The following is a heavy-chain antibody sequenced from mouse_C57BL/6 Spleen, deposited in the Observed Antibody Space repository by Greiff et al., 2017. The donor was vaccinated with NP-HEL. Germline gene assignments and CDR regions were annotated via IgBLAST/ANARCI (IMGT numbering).Heavy chain of an antibody. V-gene: IGHV5-9*01. Sequence: EVKVVESGGGLVKPGGSLKLSCAASGFTFSSYTMSWVRQTPEKRLEWVATISGGGGNTYYPDSVKGRFTISRDNAKNTLYLQMSSLRSEDTALYYCARQGHDYEGAMDYWGQGTSVTVSS. J-gene: IGHJ4*01. CDR1: GFTFSSYT. CDR2: ISGGGGNT. D-gene: IGHD2-4*01. CDR3: ARQGHDYEGAMDY.